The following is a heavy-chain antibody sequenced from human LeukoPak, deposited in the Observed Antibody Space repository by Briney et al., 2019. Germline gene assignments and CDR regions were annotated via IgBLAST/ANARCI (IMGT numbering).Heavy chain of an antibody. D-gene: IGHD6-13*01. J-gene: IGHJ4*02. V-gene: IGHV5-51*01. CDR3: ATIAAAGTVSFDY. CDR2: IFPGDSDT. CDR1: GYIFANYW. Sequence: GESLKISCKASGYIFANYWIGWVRPMPGKGLEWMGIIFPGDSDTRHSPSFQGQVTISVDKSISTAYLQWSSLKASDTAMYYCATIAAAGTVSFDYWGQGTLVTVSS.